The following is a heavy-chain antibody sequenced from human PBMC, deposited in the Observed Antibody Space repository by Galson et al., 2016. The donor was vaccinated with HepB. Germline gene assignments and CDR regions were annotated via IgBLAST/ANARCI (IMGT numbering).Heavy chain of an antibody. CDR1: GYTFTSYY. J-gene: IGHJ4*02. Sequence: SVKVSCKASGYTFTSYYMHWVRQAPGQGLEWMAIINPGNGNTNYAQKFQGRITMTRDTSTSTVYMELGSLRSEDTAVYYCAREFGDCSSLECSKQHFDHWGQGSLVTVSS. CDR3: AREFGDCSSLECSKQHFDH. V-gene: IGHV1-46*01. CDR2: INPGNGNT. D-gene: IGHD2-2*01.